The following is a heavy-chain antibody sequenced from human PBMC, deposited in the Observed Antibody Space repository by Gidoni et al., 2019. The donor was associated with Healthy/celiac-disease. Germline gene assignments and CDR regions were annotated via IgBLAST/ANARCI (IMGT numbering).Heavy chain of an antibody. Sequence: QVQLVESGGGVVQPGRSLRLSCAASGFTFSSYGMHWVRQAPGKGLGWVAVIWYDGSNKYYADSVKGRFTISRDNSKNTLYLQMNSLRAEDTAVYYCARAGYGDYYYGMDVWGQGTTVTVSS. J-gene: IGHJ6*02. D-gene: IGHD4-17*01. CDR3: ARAGYGDYYYGMDV. V-gene: IGHV3-33*01. CDR2: IWYDGSNK. CDR1: GFTFSSYG.